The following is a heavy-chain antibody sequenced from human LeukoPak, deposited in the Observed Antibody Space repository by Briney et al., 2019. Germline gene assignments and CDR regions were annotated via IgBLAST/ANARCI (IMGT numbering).Heavy chain of an antibody. CDR1: GFTFSNYW. J-gene: IGHJ3*02. CDR3: ARGGCDGKSGAFDI. CDR2: INSDGSST. D-gene: IGHD2-21*02. V-gene: IGHV3-74*01. Sequence: GGSLRLSCAASGFTFSNYWMHWVRQAPGKGLVWVSRINSDGSSTNYADSVKGRFTISRDIAKNTLYLQMNSLRAEDTAVYYCARGGCDGKSGAFDIWGQGTMVTVSS.